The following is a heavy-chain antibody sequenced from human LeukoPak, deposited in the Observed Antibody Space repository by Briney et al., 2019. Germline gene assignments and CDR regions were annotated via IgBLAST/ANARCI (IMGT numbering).Heavy chain of an antibody. Sequence: SETLSLTCTVSGGSISSSSYYWGWIRQPPGKGLEWIGSIYYSGSTYYNPSLKSRVAISVDTSKNQFSLKLSSVTAADTAVYYCASEPIPASGYFDYWGQGTLVTVSS. D-gene: IGHD2-2*01. CDR1: GGSISSSSYY. V-gene: IGHV4-39*01. CDR2: IYYSGST. CDR3: ASEPIPASGYFDY. J-gene: IGHJ4*02.